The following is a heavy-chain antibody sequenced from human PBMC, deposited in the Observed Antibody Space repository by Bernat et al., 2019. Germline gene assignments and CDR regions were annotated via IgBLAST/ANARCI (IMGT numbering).Heavy chain of an antibody. CDR3: GKDLGILGVVPHNAFDI. D-gene: IGHD3-3*01. V-gene: IGHV3-23*01. CDR1: GFTFSSYA. J-gene: IGHJ3*02. Sequence: EVQLLESGGGLVQPGGSLRLSCAASGFTFSSYAMSWVRQAPGKGLEWVSAISGSGGSTYYADSVKGRFTISRDNSKNTLYLQMNSLRAEDTAVYYCGKDLGILGVVPHNAFDIWGQGTMVTVSS. CDR2: ISGSGGST.